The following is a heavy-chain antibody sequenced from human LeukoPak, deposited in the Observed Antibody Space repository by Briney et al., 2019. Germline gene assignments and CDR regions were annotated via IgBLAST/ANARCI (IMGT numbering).Heavy chain of an antibody. J-gene: IGHJ4*02. CDR2: VWDDGSSQ. CDR3: AKDQWNPDF. Sequence: GGSLRLSCAASGFTFSSYGMHWVRQAPGKGLEWVAVVWDDGSSQNYADSVKGRFTLSRDNSKNLVFLQMNSLRAEDTAVYYCAKDQWNPDFWGQGTLVSVSS. V-gene: IGHV3-33*06. D-gene: IGHD6-19*01. CDR1: GFTFSSYG.